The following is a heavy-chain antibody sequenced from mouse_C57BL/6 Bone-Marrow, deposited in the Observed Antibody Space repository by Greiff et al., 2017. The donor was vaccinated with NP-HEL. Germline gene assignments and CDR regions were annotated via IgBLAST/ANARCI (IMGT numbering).Heavy chain of an antibody. CDR1: GFTFSSYG. V-gene: IGHV5-6*01. J-gene: IGHJ2*01. Sequence: EVKLMESGGDLVKPGGSLKLSCAASGFTFSSYGMSWVRQTPDKRLEWVATISSGGSYTYYPDSVKGRFTISRDNSQSILYLQMNALGAEDSATYYCARSLYSNYLDYWGQGTTLTVSS. CDR2: ISSGGSYT. D-gene: IGHD2-5*01. CDR3: ARSLYSNYLDY.